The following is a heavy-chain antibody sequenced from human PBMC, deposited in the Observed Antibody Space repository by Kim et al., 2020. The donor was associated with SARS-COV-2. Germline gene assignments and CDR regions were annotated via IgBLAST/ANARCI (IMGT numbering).Heavy chain of an antibody. J-gene: IGHJ4*02. D-gene: IGHD1-26*01. CDR1: GYTFTNYA. CDR2: INNGNGNT. V-gene: IGHV1-3*04. Sequence: ASVKVSCKASGYTFTNYATHWVRRAPGQRLEWMGWINNGNGNTKYSQKFQGRVTITRDTAASTVYMELSSLRSEDTAVYYCAKWGSYDPFDYWGQGTLVAVFS. CDR3: AKWGSYDPFDY.